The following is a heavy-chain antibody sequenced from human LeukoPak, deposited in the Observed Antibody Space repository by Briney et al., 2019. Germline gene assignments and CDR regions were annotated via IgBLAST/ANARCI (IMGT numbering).Heavy chain of an antibody. D-gene: IGHD3-22*01. CDR1: GFTFSSYW. J-gene: IGHJ6*02. CDR3: AREYYYDSSGYYTGYYYYGMAV. V-gene: IGHV3-74*01. CDR2: INSDGSST. Sequence: PGGSLRLSCAASGFTFSSYWMHWVRQAPGKGLVWVSRINSDGSSTSYADSVKGRFTISRDNAKNTMYLQMNSLRAEDTAVYYCAREYYYDSSGYYTGYYYYGMAVWSQGTTVTVS.